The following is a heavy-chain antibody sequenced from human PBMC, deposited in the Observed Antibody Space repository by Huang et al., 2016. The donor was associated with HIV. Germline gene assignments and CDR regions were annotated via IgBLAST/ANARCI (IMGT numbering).Heavy chain of an antibody. Sequence: QVQLVQSGAEAKKPGASVKVSCKASGYSFTTYALHWVRQAPGHRLEWMGWINPGNGNTNYSQKFQGRVTSTRDTSASTVYMEVSSLTFEDTAVYYCAREFVIFGAPLWPAYWGQGTLISVSS. V-gene: IGHV1-3*01. CDR1: GYSFTTYA. D-gene: IGHD2-21*01. CDR2: INPGNGNT. CDR3: AREFVIFGAPLWPAY. J-gene: IGHJ4*02.